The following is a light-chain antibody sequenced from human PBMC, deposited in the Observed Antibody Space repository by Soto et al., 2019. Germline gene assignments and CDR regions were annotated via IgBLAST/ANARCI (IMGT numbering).Light chain of an antibody. CDR3: QQYYSYLIT. Sequence: SASTGDRVTITCRASQGISSYLAWYQQKPGKAPKLLIYAASTLQSGVPSRFSGSGSGTDFTLTISCLQSEDFATYYCQQYYSYLITFGQGTRLEIK. CDR2: AAS. CDR1: QGISSY. J-gene: IGKJ5*01. V-gene: IGKV1-8*01.